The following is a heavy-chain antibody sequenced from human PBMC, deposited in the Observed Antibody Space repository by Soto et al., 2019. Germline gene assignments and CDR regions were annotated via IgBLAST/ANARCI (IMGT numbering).Heavy chain of an antibody. D-gene: IGHD3-10*01. Sequence: GGSLRLSCAASGFTFSSYAMSWVRQAPGKGLEWVSAISGSGGSTYYADSVKGRFTISRDNSKNTLYLQMNSLRAEDTAVYYCAKDSGIWFGEYDAFDIWGHGTMVTVSS. V-gene: IGHV3-23*01. CDR2: ISGSGGST. CDR3: AKDSGIWFGEYDAFDI. CDR1: GFTFSSYA. J-gene: IGHJ3*02.